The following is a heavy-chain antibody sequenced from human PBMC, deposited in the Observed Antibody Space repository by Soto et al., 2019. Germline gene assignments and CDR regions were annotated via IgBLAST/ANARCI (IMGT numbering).Heavy chain of an antibody. CDR1: GGSIGSSRHY. V-gene: IGHV4-39*01. CDR3: ARVRGGDYDILTGYYTPNWFDP. D-gene: IGHD3-9*01. J-gene: IGHJ5*02. CDR2: IYFSGNT. Sequence: PSETLSLTCTVSGGSIGSSRHYWGWIRQPPGKGLQWIGSIYFSGNTYYNPSLQSRATMSVDTSENQFSLTLGSVTAADTAVYYCARVRGGDYDILTGYYTPNWFDPWGQGTLVTVSS.